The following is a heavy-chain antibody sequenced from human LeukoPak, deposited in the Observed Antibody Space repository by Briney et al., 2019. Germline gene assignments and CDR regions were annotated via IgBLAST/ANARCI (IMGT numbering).Heavy chain of an antibody. CDR3: AALNGIVGAEYYFDY. D-gene: IGHD1-26*01. V-gene: IGHV3-23*01. CDR2: ISGSGGST. J-gene: IGHJ4*02. CDR1: GFTFSSYA. Sequence: PGGSLRLSCAASGFTFSSYAMSWVRQAPGKRLEWVSAISGSGGSTYYADSVKGRFTISRDNSKNTLYLQMNSLRAEDTAVYYCAALNGIVGAEYYFDYWGQGTLVTVSS.